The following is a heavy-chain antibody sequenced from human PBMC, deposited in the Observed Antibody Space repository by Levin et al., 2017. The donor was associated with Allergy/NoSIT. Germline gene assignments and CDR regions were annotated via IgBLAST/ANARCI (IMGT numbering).Heavy chain of an antibody. J-gene: IGHJ3*02. CDR1: GGSISSSSYY. CDR2: IYYSGST. Sequence: SETLSLTCTVSGGSISSSSYYWGWIRPPPGQGLEWIGSIYYSGSTYYNPSLKSRVTISVDTSKYQFSLKLSPVTAADTAVYYCASRLDGGSPPPDGFDIWGQGTMVTVSS. V-gene: IGHV4-39*01. D-gene: IGHD4-23*01. CDR3: ASRLDGGSPPPDGFDI.